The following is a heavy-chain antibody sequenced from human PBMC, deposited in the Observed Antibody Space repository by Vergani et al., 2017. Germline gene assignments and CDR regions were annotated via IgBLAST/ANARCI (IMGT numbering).Heavy chain of an antibody. CDR3: AKGGHDFWSGYSFDY. CDR2: ISGSGGST. D-gene: IGHD3-3*01. CDR1: GFTFSSYA. V-gene: IGHV3-23*01. J-gene: IGHJ4*02. Sequence: EVQLLESGGGLVQPGGSLRLSCAASGFTFSSYAMSWVRQAPGKGLEWVSAISGSGGSTYYADSVKGRFTISRDNAKNTLYLQMNSLRAEDTAVYYCAKGGHDFWSGYSFDYWGQGTLVTVSS.